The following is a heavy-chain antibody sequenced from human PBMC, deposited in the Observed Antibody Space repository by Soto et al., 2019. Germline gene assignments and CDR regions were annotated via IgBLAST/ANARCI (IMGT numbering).Heavy chain of an antibody. Sequence: ASVKVSCKASGYTFTSYAMHWVRQAPGQRFEWMGWINAGNGNTKYPQKFQGRVTITRDTSASTAYMELSSLRSEDTAVYYCVRVSPFWSGYYSYYMDVWGKGTTVTVSS. CDR3: VRVSPFWSGYYSYYMDV. V-gene: IGHV1-3*01. D-gene: IGHD3-3*01. CDR2: INAGNGNT. CDR1: GYTFTSYA. J-gene: IGHJ6*03.